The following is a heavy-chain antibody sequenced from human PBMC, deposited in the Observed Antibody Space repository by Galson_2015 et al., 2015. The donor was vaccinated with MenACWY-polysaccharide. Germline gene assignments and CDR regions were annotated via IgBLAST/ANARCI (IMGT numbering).Heavy chain of an antibody. CDR1: GSSISSSNW. J-gene: IGHJ4*02. Sequence: ATLSLTCGVSGSSISSSNWWGWIRQPPGQGLEWIGYIYYSGRTYYNPSLKSRVTMSVDTSKNQFSLKVTSVTAVDAAVYYCAKKSATETYYPDWGQGTLVTVSS. V-gene: IGHV4-28*01. D-gene: IGHD3-10*01. CDR2: IYYSGRT. CDR3: AKKSATETYYPD.